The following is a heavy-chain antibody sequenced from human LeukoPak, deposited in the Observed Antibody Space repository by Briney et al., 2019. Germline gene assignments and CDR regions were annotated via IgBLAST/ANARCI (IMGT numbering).Heavy chain of an antibody. J-gene: IGHJ4*02. V-gene: IGHV4-31*03. Sequence: SETLSLTCTVSGGSISSGGSYWTWIRQHPGKGLEWIGYLYDSGSTYYNPSLKSRVTISVDTSKNQFSLKLSSVTAADTAVYYCARQGGSAWYGVDYWGQGTLVTVSS. CDR1: GGSISSGGSY. D-gene: IGHD6-19*01. CDR3: ARQGGSAWYGVDY. CDR2: LYDSGST.